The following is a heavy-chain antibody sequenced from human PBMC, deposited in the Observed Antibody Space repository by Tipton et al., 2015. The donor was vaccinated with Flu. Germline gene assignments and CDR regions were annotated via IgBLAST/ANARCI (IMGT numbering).Heavy chain of an antibody. CDR1: GGSIRSASDY. J-gene: IGHJ6*02. CDR3: ARDRIVNGFWTGYERYGMDV. Sequence: LRLSCTVSGGSIRSASDYWGWVRQTPGKGLEWIGNIHYSGKTYYNMPLKSRVTISVDTSNNQFSLKLTSVTAADTGLYYCARDRIVNGFWTGYERYGMDVWGQGTTVTVSS. CDR2: IHYSGKT. D-gene: IGHD3/OR15-3a*01. V-gene: IGHV4-39*07.